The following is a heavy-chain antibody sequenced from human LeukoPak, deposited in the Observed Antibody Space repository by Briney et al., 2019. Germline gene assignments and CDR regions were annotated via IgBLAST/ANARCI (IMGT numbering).Heavy chain of an antibody. V-gene: IGHV3-53*01. Sequence: GGSLRLSCAASGFTVSSNYMSWVRQAPGKGLEWVSVIYSGGSTYYADSVKGRFTISRDNSKNTLYLQMDSLRAEDTAVYYCAAPGDYDFWSGYYPSFDYWGQGTLVTVSS. J-gene: IGHJ4*02. CDR2: IYSGGST. D-gene: IGHD3-3*01. CDR1: GFTVSSNY. CDR3: AAPGDYDFWSGYYPSFDY.